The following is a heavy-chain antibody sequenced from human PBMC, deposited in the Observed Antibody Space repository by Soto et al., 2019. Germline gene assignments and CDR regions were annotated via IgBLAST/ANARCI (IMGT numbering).Heavy chain of an antibody. CDR1: GGTFSSYA. Sequence: GASVKVSCKASGGTFSSYAISWVRQAPGQGLEWMGGIIPIFGTANYAQKFQGRVTITADESTSTAYMELSSLRSEDTAVYYCAREQNPYYYDSSGSDYWGQGTLVTVSS. D-gene: IGHD3-22*01. J-gene: IGHJ4*02. V-gene: IGHV1-69*13. CDR3: AREQNPYYYDSSGSDY. CDR2: IIPIFGTA.